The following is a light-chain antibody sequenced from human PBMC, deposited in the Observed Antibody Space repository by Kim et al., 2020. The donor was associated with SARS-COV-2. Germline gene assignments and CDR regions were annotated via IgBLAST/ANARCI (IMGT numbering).Light chain of an antibody. V-gene: IGKV3-20*01. CDR2: TAS. J-gene: IGKJ1*01. Sequence: SPGERATLSCRASQSVRSNYLAWYQQKPGQAPRLLIFTASNRATGIPDRFSGSGSGTDFTLSITRLGPEDFAVYYCQQYGSSPRTFGQGTKVDIK. CDR3: QQYGSSPRT. CDR1: QSVRSNY.